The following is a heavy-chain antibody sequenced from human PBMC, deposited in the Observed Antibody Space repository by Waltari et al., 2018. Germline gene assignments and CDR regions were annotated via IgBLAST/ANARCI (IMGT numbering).Heavy chain of an antibody. CDR2: ISGSDRRT. CDR1: GFIFSDYA. CDR3: ARDPHYSNFDY. Sequence: EVQLLESGGGLIQPGGSLRLSCAASGFIFSDYARNWVRQAPGNGLEGVSDISGSDRRTHYAGSVKGRFTISIDNAKNSLYLQMNSLRAEDTAVYYCARDPHYSNFDYWGQGTLVTVSS. V-gene: IGHV3-23*01. D-gene: IGHD4-4*01. J-gene: IGHJ4*02.